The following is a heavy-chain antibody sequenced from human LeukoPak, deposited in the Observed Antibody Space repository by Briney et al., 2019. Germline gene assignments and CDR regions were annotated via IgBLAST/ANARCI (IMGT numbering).Heavy chain of an antibody. CDR1: GFTFSSYG. Sequence: GGSLRLSCAASGFTFSSYGMNWVRQSPGKGLEWVSAISDNGGNTYYAGSVKGRFTISRDNSKNMLYVQMNSLRAEDTAVYYCAKRVPYSSSTVYLASWGQGALVTVSS. V-gene: IGHV3-23*01. D-gene: IGHD6-6*01. J-gene: IGHJ4*02. CDR2: ISDNGGNT. CDR3: AKRVPYSSSTVYLAS.